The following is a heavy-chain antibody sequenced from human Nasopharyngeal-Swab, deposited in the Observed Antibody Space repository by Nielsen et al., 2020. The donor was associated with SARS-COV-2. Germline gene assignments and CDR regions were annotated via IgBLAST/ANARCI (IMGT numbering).Heavy chain of an antibody. Sequence: GGSLRLSCAASGFTFSSYSMNWVRQAPGKGLEWVSYISSSSSYIYYADSVKGRFTISRDNAKNSLYLQMNSLRAEDTAVYYCARVKSPGGYNHDFDYWGQGTLVTVSS. V-gene: IGHV3-21*05. J-gene: IGHJ4*02. CDR3: ARVKSPGGYNHDFDY. CDR2: ISSSSSYI. CDR1: GFTFSSYS. D-gene: IGHD5-24*01.